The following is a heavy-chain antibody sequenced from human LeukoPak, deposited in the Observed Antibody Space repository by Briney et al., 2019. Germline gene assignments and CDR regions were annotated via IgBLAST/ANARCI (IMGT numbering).Heavy chain of an antibody. J-gene: IGHJ3*02. V-gene: IGHV4-59*01. CDR2: IYYSGST. CDR1: GGSISSYY. CDR3: ARIDAPITIFGVVQKADAFDI. Sequence: KTSETLSLTCTVSGGSISSYYWSWIRQPPGKGLEWIGYIYYSGSTNYNPSLKSRVTISVDTSKNQFSLKLSSVTAADTAVYYCARIDAPITIFGVVQKADAFDIWGQGTMVTVSS. D-gene: IGHD3-3*01.